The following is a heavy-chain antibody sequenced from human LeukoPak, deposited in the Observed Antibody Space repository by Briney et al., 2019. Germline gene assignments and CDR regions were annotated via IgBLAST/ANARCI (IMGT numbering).Heavy chain of an antibody. D-gene: IGHD3-10*01. CDR1: GGSINSYY. Sequence: PSETLSLTCTVSGGSINSYYWSWIRQPPGKGLECIGYIHYTGSTNYNPSLKSRVTISVDTSKNQFSLRLSSVTAADTAVYYCARRVGRWFGERAYYYNYMDVWGKGTTVTVSS. J-gene: IGHJ6*03. CDR2: IHYTGST. V-gene: IGHV4-59*12. CDR3: ARRVGRWFGERAYYYNYMDV.